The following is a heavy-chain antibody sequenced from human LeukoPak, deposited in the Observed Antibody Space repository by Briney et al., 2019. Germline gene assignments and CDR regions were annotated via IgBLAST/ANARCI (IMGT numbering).Heavy chain of an antibody. CDR3: ARGVAGTWYFDL. CDR1: GFIFSSYW. CDR2: INSDGSST. J-gene: IGHJ2*01. D-gene: IGHD6-19*01. V-gene: IGHV3-74*01. Sequence: GGSLRLSCAASGFIFSSYWMHWVRQAPGKGLVWVSHINSDGSSTSYADSVKGRFTFSRDNAKNTLYLQTNSLRAEDTAVYYCARGVAGTWYFDLWGRGTLVTVSS.